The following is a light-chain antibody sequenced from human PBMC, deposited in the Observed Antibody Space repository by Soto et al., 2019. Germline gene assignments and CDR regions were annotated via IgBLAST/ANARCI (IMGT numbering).Light chain of an antibody. CDR3: QSYDSSLSEGV. CDR2: ANN. J-gene: IGLJ2*01. Sequence: QAVVTQPRSVSGAPGQRVTISCTGSSSNIGAPYNVHWYQQLPGTVPKLLIYANNNRPSGVPDRFSGSRSGTSASLAITGLQAGDEADYYCQSYDSSLSEGVFGGGTQLTVL. V-gene: IGLV1-40*01. CDR1: SSNIGAPYN.